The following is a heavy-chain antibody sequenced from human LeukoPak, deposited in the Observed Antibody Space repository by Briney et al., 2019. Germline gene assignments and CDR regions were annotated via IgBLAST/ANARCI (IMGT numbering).Heavy chain of an antibody. CDR2: ISSSSSTI. J-gene: IGHJ4*02. CDR3: ASLPRVDILTGYYRDY. CDR1: GFTFSSYS. D-gene: IGHD3-9*01. Sequence: GGSLRLSCAASGFTFSSYSMNWVRQAPGKGLEWVSYISSSSSTIYYADSVKGRFTISRDNAKNSLYLQMNSLRAEDTAVYYCASLPRVDILTGYYRDYWGQGTLVTVSS. V-gene: IGHV3-48*04.